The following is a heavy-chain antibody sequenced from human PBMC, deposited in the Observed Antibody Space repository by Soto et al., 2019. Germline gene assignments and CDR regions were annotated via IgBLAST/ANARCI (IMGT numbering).Heavy chain of an antibody. V-gene: IGHV4-31*03. J-gene: IGHJ4*02. Sequence: SETLSLTCTVSGGSISSGGYYWSWIRQHPGKGLEWIGYIYYSGSTYYNPSLKSRVTISVDTSKNQFSLKLSSVTAADTAVYYCARGDYGGNSNDYWGQGTLVTVPS. CDR2: IYYSGST. CDR1: GGSISSGGYY. CDR3: ARGDYGGNSNDY. D-gene: IGHD4-17*01.